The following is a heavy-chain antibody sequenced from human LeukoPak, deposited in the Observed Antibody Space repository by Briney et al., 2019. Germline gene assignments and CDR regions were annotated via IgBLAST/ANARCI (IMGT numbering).Heavy chain of an antibody. D-gene: IGHD6-13*01. J-gene: IGHJ4*02. Sequence: GASLQISCKGSGSIFTSYWIGWVRPLPGKGLEWMGIIYPGDSDTRYSPSFQGQVTISADKSISTAYLQWSSLKASDTAMYYCARDSSTTFDYWGQGTLVTVSS. CDR3: ARDSSTTFDY. CDR1: GSIFTSYW. CDR2: IYPGDSDT. V-gene: IGHV5-51*01.